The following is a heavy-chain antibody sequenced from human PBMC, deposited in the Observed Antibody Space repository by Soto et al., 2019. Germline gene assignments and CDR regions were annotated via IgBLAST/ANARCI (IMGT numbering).Heavy chain of an antibody. V-gene: IGHV1-18*01. CDR2: ISAYNGNT. CDR3: ARARSLEQQLVRWFDP. Sequence: QVQLVQSGAEVKKPGASVKVSCKASGYTFTSYGISWVRQAPGQGLEWMGWISAYNGNTNYAEKLQGRVTMTTDTSTSTAYMELRSLRSDDTAVYYCARARSLEQQLVRWFDPWGQGTLVTVSS. CDR1: GYTFTSYG. D-gene: IGHD6-13*01. J-gene: IGHJ5*02.